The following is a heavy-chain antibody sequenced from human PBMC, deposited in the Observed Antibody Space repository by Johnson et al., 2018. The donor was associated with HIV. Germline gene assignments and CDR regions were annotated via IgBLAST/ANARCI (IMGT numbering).Heavy chain of an antibody. CDR1: GFTVNSNY. D-gene: IGHD6-6*01. V-gene: IGHV3-53*01. Sequence: EVQLVESGGGLIQPGGSLRLSCAASGFTVNSNYMSWVRQAPGKGLEWVSVIYTGGNTHYADSVKGRFTISRDNSKKTLYLQMNSLRAEDTAVYYCAKDLSSSDLFDAFDIWGQGTMVTVSS. CDR3: AKDLSSSDLFDAFDI. J-gene: IGHJ3*02. CDR2: IYTGGNT.